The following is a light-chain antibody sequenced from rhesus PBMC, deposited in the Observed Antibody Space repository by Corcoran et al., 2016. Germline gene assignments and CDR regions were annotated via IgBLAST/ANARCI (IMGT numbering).Light chain of an antibody. V-gene: IGKV3-17*03. CDR1: QSVGSN. Sequence: TVVTQSPATLSLSPGERATLSCRASQSVGSNLAWSQQKPGQAPKPLTYHASSRATGIPDRVSGRGSGTEFTLTISSLEPEDVGVYFCHQYNNWRTFGQGTKVEIK. CDR3: HQYNNWRT. CDR2: HAS. J-gene: IGKJ1*01.